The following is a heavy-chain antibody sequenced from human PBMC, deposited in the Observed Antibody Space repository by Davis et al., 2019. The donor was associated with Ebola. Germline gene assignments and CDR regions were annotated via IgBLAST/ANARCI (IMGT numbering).Heavy chain of an antibody. Sequence: HPQTPSPSPALSVDSLSRNSASWNCTRQSPSKGLEWLGRTYYRSKWYKDYALSVKRRITITLDTSKNQFSLQLNSVTPEDTAVYYCASGWLRGGGVDPWGKGTPVTVSS. CDR2: TYYRSKWYK. V-gene: IGHV6-1*01. D-gene: IGHD5-12*01. CDR3: ASGWLRGGGVDP. CDR1: VDSLSRNSAS. J-gene: IGHJ5*02.